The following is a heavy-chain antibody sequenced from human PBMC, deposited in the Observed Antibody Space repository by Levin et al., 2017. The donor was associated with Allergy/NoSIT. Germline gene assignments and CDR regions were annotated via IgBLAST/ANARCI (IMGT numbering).Heavy chain of an antibody. CDR2: INWNGGST. D-gene: IGHD2-15*01. V-gene: IGHV3-20*04. J-gene: IGHJ3*02. CDR3: ARVRYCSGGNCYYAFDI. Sequence: LSLTCAASGFTFDDSGMTWVRQAPGKGLEWVSGINWNGGSTGYADSVKGRFTISRDNAKNSLYLQMNSLRAEDTDLYYCARVRYCSGGNCYYAFDIWGQGTMVTVSS. CDR1: GFTFDDSG.